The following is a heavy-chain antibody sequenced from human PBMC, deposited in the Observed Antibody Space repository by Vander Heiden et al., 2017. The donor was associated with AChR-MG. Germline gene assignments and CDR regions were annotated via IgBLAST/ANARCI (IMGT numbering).Heavy chain of an antibody. CDR3: ARDRYQLLRRGNWFDP. CDR2: ISSSSSYI. V-gene: IGHV3-21*01. D-gene: IGHD2-2*01. CDR1: GFTFSSNS. J-gene: IGHJ5*02. Sequence: EVQLVESGGGLVQPGGSLRLSCAAPGFTFSSNSMNWVRQAPGKGLELVSSISSSSSYIYYADSVKGRFTISRDNAKNSLYLQMNSLRAEDTAVYYCARDRYQLLRRGNWFDPWGQGTLVTVSS.